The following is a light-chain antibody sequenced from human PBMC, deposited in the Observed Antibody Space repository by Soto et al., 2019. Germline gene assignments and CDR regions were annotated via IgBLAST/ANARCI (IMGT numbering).Light chain of an antibody. CDR1: QSVSSY. V-gene: IGKV3-11*01. J-gene: IGKJ4*01. CDR3: QQRSNWAT. CDR2: DAS. Sequence: EIVLTQSPATLSLSPGERATLSCRASQSVSSYLAWYQQKPGQAPRLLIYDASSRATGIPARFSGSGSGTDLTLTISCLEPEDFAVYYCQQRSNWATFGGGTKVEIK.